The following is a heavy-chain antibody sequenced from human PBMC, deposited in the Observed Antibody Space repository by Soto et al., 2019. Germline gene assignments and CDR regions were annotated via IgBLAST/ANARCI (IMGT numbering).Heavy chain of an antibody. V-gene: IGHV3-30-3*02. D-gene: IGHD4-17*01. J-gene: IGHJ4*02. CDR1: GFSFSSYT. CDR3: AKIPDGDLDS. CDR2: ISYDGGNR. Sequence: QVQLVESGGGVVQPGRSLRLSCAASGFSFSSYTLHWVRQAPGKGLEWVALISYDGGNRYYADSVKGRFTISRDISKHPLHLQMNSLRPEDTAVYYCAKIPDGDLDSWGPGTLVTVSS.